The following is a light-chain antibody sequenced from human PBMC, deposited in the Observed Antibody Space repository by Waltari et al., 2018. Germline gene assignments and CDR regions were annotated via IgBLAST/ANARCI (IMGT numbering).Light chain of an antibody. CDR1: DSNIGGNF. J-gene: IGLJ2*01. Sequence: QSVLTQSPSASGTPGQRATISCSGSDSNIGGNFVHWYQQFPGTAPKLLIHRDNQRPSGVPDRFSGSKSGTSASLTISALQAEDEGDYYCSSYRSTISVVFGGGTKVTVL. V-gene: IGLV1-44*01. CDR2: RDN. CDR3: SSYRSTISVV.